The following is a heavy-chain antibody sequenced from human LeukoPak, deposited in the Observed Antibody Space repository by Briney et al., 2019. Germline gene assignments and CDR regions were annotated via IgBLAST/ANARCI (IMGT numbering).Heavy chain of an antibody. J-gene: IGHJ3*02. D-gene: IGHD2-21*02. CDR1: GFTFSNYF. CDR2: IASDGSHT. CDR3: ARKRQDTVIHSGAFDI. Sequence: GGSLRLSCAASGFTFSNYFMHWVRQAPGKGLEWVADIASDGSHTFYVESVKGRFTISRDNSKKTLYLQMNSLRAEDTAVYFCARKRQDTVIHSGAFDIWGQGTMVTVSS. V-gene: IGHV3-30*04.